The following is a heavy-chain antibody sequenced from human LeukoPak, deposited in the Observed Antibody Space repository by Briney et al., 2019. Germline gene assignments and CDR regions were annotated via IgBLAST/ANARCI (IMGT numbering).Heavy chain of an antibody. CDR3: ASKLYSSSWYYFDY. D-gene: IGHD6-13*01. Sequence: SETLSLTCTVSGGSISRYYWSWLRQPPGKGLEWFGYISDSGTTNYNPSLKSRVTISVDTSKKEFSLKLSSVTAADTAVYYCASKLYSSSWYYFDYWGQGTLVTVSS. CDR2: ISDSGTT. J-gene: IGHJ4*02. CDR1: GGSISRYY. V-gene: IGHV4-59*01.